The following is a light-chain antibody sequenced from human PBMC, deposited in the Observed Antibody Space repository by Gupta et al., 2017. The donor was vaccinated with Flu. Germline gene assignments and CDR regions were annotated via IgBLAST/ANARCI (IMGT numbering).Light chain of an antibody. CDR3: QSWDIGTYVV. J-gene: IGLJ2*01. V-gene: IGLV4-69*01. CDR2: VNSDGSH. CDR1: SSHSDYA. Sequence: QLVLTQSPSASASLGASVKLTCILSSSHSDYAIAWHQQQPGKGPRYLMKVNSDGSHSKGDGIPDRFSGSSSGAERSLTISSLQSEDEADYYCQSWDIGTYVVFGGGTKLTVL.